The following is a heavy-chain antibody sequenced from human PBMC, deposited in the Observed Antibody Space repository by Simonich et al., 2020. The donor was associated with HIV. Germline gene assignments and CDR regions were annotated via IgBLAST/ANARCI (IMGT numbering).Heavy chain of an antibody. J-gene: IGHJ5*02. V-gene: IGHV1-8*03. CDR2: MNPNSGNT. CDR3: ARALRWFDP. CDR1: GYTFTSYD. D-gene: IGHD3-16*02. Sequence: QVQLVQSGAEVKKPGASVKVSYKASGYTFTSYDIHWVRQATGQGLEWMGWMNPNSGNTDYAQKFKGRVTITRDTSINTAYMELSSLKSEDTAVYYCARALRWFDPWGQGTLVTVSS.